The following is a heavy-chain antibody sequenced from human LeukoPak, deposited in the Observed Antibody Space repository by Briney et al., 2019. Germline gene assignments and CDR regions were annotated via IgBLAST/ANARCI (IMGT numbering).Heavy chain of an antibody. Sequence: PSETLSLTCTVSGGSINNGGYYWSWIRQHPGKGLEWIGYTYYSGSSYYNPSLRSRVTISVDTSKNHFSLKLSSVTAADTAVYYCARDEDSATVTRRGAFDIWGQGTMVTVSS. D-gene: IGHD4-11*01. CDR1: GGSINNGGYY. CDR3: ARDEDSATVTRRGAFDI. J-gene: IGHJ3*02. CDR2: TYYSGSS. V-gene: IGHV4-31*03.